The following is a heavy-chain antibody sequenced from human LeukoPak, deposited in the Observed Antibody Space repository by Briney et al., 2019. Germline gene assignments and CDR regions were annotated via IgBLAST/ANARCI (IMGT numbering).Heavy chain of an antibody. CDR2: ISWNSGSI. CDR1: GFTFDDYA. D-gene: IGHD3-22*01. CDR3: AKDLTYDSSGYSVGINY. V-gene: IGHV3-9*01. Sequence: PGGSLRLSCAASGFTFDDYAMHWVRQAPGKGLEWVSGISWNSGSIGYADSVKGRFTISRDNAKNSLYLQMNSLRAEDTALYYCAKDLTYDSSGYSVGINYWGQGTLATVSS. J-gene: IGHJ4*02.